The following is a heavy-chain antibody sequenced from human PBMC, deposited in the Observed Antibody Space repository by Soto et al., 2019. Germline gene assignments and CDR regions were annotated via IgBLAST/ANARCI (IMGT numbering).Heavy chain of an antibody. D-gene: IGHD4-17*01. J-gene: IGHJ6*02. Sequence: EVQLLESGGGLVQPGGSLRLSCAASGFTFSSYAMSWVRQAPGKGLEWVSAISGSGGSTYYADSVKGRFTISRDNSKNTLYLQMNSLRAEDTAVYYCAKDLMATVTTDYYYGMDVWGQGTTVTVSS. CDR2: ISGSGGST. CDR3: AKDLMATVTTDYYYGMDV. V-gene: IGHV3-23*01. CDR1: GFTFSSYA.